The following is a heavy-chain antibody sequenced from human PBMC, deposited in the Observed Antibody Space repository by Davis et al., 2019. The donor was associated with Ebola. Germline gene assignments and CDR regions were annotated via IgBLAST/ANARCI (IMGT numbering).Heavy chain of an antibody. J-gene: IGHJ5*02. CDR2: ISVYNGNT. CDR1: GYTFTSDG. CDR3: ARVGGEILWFGWFDP. D-gene: IGHD2-21*01. V-gene: IGHV1-18*01. Sequence: ASVKVSCKASGYTFTSDGISWVRQAPGQGLEWMGWISVYNGNTNYAQKLQGGVTMTTDTSTSTAYMELRSLRSDDTAVYYCARVGGEILWFGWFDPWGQGTLVTVSS.